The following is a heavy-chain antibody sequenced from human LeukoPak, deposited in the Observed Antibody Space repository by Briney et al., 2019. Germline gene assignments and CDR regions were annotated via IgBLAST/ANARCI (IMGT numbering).Heavy chain of an antibody. D-gene: IGHD1-1*01. CDR3: ARDQLFDAFDI. CDR1: GFIFRNFD. J-gene: IGHJ3*02. Sequence: GGSLRLSCAASGFIFRNFDMSWVRQAPGKGLEWVSVIYSGGSTYYADSVKGRFTISRDNSKNTLYLQMNSLRAEDTAVYYCARDQLFDAFDIWGQGTMVTVSS. CDR2: IYSGGST. V-gene: IGHV3-66*01.